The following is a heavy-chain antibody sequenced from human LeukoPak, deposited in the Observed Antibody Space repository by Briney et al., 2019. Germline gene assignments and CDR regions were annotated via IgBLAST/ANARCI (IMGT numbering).Heavy chain of an antibody. CDR3: ARGGSSGWYLDWFDP. J-gene: IGHJ5*02. CDR1: GGSISSYY. CDR2: IYYSGST. D-gene: IGHD6-19*01. V-gene: IGHV4-59*01. Sequence: SETLSLTCTVSGGSISSYYWSWIRQPPGKGLEWIGYIYYSGSTNYNPSLKSRVTISVDTSKNQFSLKLSSVTAADTAVYYCARGGSSGWYLDWFDPWGQGTQVTVSS.